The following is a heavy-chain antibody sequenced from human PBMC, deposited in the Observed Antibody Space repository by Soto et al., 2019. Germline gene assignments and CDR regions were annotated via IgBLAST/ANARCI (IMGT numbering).Heavy chain of an antibody. V-gene: IGHV1-24*01. J-gene: IGHJ4*02. Sequence: ASVKVSCKVSGYTLTELSMHWVLQAPGKGLEWMGGFDPEDGETIYAQKFQGRVTMTEDTSTDTAYMELSSLRSEDTAVYYCATVRRIVGATIGLSFGYWGQGTLVTVSS. CDR2: FDPEDGET. CDR1: GYTLTELS. D-gene: IGHD1-26*01. CDR3: ATVRRIVGATIGLSFGY.